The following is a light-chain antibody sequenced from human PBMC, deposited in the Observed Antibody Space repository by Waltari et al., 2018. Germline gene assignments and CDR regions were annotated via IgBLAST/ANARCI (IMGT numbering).Light chain of an antibody. V-gene: IGLV1-47*01. CDR3: AVWDDSLSGRV. CDR1: SPNIGSNY. Sequence: QSVLTQPPSASGTPGQRVTISCSGTSPNIGSNYVYWYHQLPGTAPKLLIYRNKQRPSGVPDRFSGSKSGTSASLAISGLRSEDEADYYCAVWDDSLSGRVFGGGTKLTVL. J-gene: IGLJ3*02. CDR2: RNK.